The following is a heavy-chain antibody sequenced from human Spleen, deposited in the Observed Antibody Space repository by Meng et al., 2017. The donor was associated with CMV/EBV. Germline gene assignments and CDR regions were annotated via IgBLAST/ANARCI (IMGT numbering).Heavy chain of an antibody. CDR2: IRHDGSDE. V-gene: IGHV3-30*02. CDR1: GFTFSDYA. J-gene: IGHJ4*02. D-gene: IGHD6-19*01. Sequence: GGSLRLSCVASGFTFSDYAIQWVRQAPGKGLEWVTFIRHDGSDEKYADSVKGRFTISRDNSKNTLYLQMNSLRAEDTAVYYCVRAVWEQWLVPPLDYWGQGTLVTVSS. CDR3: VRAVWEQWLVPPLDY.